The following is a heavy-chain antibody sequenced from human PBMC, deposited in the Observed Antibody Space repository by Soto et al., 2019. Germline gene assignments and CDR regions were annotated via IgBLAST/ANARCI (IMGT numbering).Heavy chain of an antibody. CDR1: GFTFSSFA. V-gene: IGHV3-23*01. D-gene: IGHD2-15*01. J-gene: IGHJ4*02. CDR2: ISGSGGST. CDR3: AKEWGTRYCSGGSCPNDY. Sequence: GGSLRLSWAASGFTFSSFAMSWVRQAPGKGLEWVSAISGSGGSTYYADSVKGRFTLSRDNSKNTMYLQMNRLGAEDTAVYFCAKEWGTRYCSGGSCPNDYWGQGTLVTGSS.